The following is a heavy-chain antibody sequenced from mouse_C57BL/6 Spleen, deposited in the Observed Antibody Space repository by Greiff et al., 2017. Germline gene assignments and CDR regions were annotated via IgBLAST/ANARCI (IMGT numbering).Heavy chain of an antibody. CDR1: GYTFTDYY. V-gene: IGHV1-26*01. J-gene: IGHJ1*03. D-gene: IGHD2-4*01. CDR3: ARRDDYVPWYFDV. Sequence: EVQLQQSGPELVKPGASVKISCKASGYTFTDYYMNWVKQSHGKSLEWIGDINPNNGGTSYNQKFKGKATLTVDKSSSTAYMELRSLTSEDSAVYYCARRDDYVPWYFDVWGTGTTVTVAS. CDR2: INPNNGGT.